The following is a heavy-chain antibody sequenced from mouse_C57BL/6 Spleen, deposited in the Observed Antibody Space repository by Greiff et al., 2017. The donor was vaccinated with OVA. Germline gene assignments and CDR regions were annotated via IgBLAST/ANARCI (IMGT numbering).Heavy chain of an antibody. J-gene: IGHJ4*01. V-gene: IGHV1-64*01. CDR3: ARGEYYYGSSHYAMDY. CDR2: IYPNSGST. CDR1: GYTFTSYW. Sequence: QVQLKQPGAELVKPGASVKLSCKASGYTFTSYWMHWVKQRPGQGLEWIGMIYPNSGSTNYNEKFKSKATLTVDKSASTAYMQLSSLTSEDSAVYYCARGEYYYGSSHYAMDYWGQGTSVTVSS. D-gene: IGHD1-1*01.